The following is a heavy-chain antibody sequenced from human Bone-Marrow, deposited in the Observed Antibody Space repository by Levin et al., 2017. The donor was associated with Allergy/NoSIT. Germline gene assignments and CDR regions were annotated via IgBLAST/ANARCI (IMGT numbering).Heavy chain of an antibody. J-gene: IGHJ4*02. CDR3: VRATTDFYYDY. V-gene: IGHV3-72*01. Sequence: GGSLRLSCAASGFTFSDHFMDWVRQAPGKGLEWVGRIRKKGDGYSTEYAASVRGRFTISRDDSKKSLYVQLNSLKTEDTAVYYCVRATTDFYYDYWGQGPLVTVSS. CDR2: IRKKGDGYST. D-gene: IGHD2/OR15-2a*01. CDR1: GFTFSDHF.